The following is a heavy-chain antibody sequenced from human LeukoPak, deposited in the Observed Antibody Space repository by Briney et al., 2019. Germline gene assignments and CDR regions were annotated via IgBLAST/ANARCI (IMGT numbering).Heavy chain of an antibody. Sequence: PSETLSLTCTVSGGSISSGGYYWSWIRQHPGKGLEWIGYIYYSGSTYYNPSLKSRVTISVDTSKNQFSLKLSSVTAADTAVYYCAREKIAVAGTGRHNWFDPWGRGTLVTVSS. D-gene: IGHD6-19*01. J-gene: IGHJ5*02. CDR2: IYYSGST. V-gene: IGHV4-31*03. CDR3: AREKIAVAGTGRHNWFDP. CDR1: GGSISSGGYY.